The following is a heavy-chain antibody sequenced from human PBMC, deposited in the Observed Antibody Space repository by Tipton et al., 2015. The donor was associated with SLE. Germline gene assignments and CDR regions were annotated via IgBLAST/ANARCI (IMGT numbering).Heavy chain of an antibody. Sequence: TLSLTCSVSGGSISSSTHYWAWIRLPPGKGLEWIGEINHSGSTTYNRSLKSRVTISVDTSKNQLSLKLSSVTAADTAVYYCASIGPIYYYYYYMDVWGKATTVTVSS. CDR2: INHSGST. V-gene: IGHV4-39*07. CDR3: ASIGPIYYYYYYMDV. J-gene: IGHJ6*03. CDR1: GGSISSSTHY.